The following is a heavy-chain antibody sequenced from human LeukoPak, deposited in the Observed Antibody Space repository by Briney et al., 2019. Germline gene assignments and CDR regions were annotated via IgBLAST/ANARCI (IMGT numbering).Heavy chain of an antibody. V-gene: IGHV4-34*01. CDR3: ARESPAGEGGFDY. CDR1: GGSFSGYY. D-gene: IGHD6-19*01. CDR2: INHSGST. J-gene: IGHJ4*02. Sequence: KPSETLSLTCAVYGGSFSGYYWSWIRQPPGKGLEWIGEINHSGSTNYNPSLKSRVTISVDTSKNQFSLKLSSVTAADTAVYYCARESPAGEGGFDYWGQGTLVTVSS.